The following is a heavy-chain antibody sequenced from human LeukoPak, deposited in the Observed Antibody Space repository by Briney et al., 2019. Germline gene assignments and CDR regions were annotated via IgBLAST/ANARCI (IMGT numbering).Heavy chain of an antibody. Sequence: ASVKVSCKASGYPFSAHFLNWVRQAPGQGLEWMGNIDTTTGNPRYAQDFTGRFVFSLDTSVSTAYLQITSLKADDTAAYYCVRGAPTPGMDYWGQGTQVTVSS. CDR3: VRGAPTPGMDY. V-gene: IGHV7-4-1*02. D-gene: IGHD3-10*01. CDR2: IDTTTGNP. J-gene: IGHJ4*02. CDR1: GYPFSAHF.